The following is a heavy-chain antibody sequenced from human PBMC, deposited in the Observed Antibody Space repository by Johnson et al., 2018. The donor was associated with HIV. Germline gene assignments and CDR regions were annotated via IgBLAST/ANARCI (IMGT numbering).Heavy chain of an antibody. J-gene: IGHJ3*02. D-gene: IGHD1-1*01. CDR2: IKQDGSEK. V-gene: IGHV3-7*02. Sequence: VQLVESGGGLVQPGGSLRLSCAASGFTFSDYWMSWVRQVPGKGLEWVANIKQDGSEKYYADSVKGRFTISRDNAKNSLFLQMNSLRAEDTGVYYCATDILFGTTRSDHDAFDTWGQGTMVTVSS. CDR1: GFTFSDYW. CDR3: ATDILFGTTRSDHDAFDT.